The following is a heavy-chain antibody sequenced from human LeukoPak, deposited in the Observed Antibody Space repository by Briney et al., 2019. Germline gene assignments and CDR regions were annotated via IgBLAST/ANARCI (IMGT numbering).Heavy chain of an antibody. D-gene: IGHD6-19*01. CDR2: ISAYNGST. CDR1: GYTFTSYG. Sequence: RASVKVSCKASGYTFTSYGISWVRQAPGQGLEWMGWISAYNGSTNYAQKLQGRVTMTTDTSTSTAYMDLRSLRSDDTAVYYCARTHSSGWYSVGYYYMDVWGKGTTVTVSS. CDR3: ARTHSSGWYSVGYYYMDV. V-gene: IGHV1-18*01. J-gene: IGHJ6*03.